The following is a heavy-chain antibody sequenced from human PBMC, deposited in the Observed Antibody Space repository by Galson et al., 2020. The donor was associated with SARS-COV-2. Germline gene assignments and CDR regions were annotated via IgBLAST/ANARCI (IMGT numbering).Heavy chain of an antibody. D-gene: IGHD3-10*01. J-gene: IGHJ1*01. CDR1: GFTFRSYW. CDR3: SRAQASGASSFQD. V-gene: IGHV3-74*01. CDR2: VNGDGSRT. Sequence: GESLKISCAASGFTFRSYWMHWVRQTPGKGLVWLSRVNGDGSRTSYADSVDGRFTISRDNAKNTLYLHLNSLRAEDSAVYYCSRAQASGASSFQDWGQGTLVTVSS.